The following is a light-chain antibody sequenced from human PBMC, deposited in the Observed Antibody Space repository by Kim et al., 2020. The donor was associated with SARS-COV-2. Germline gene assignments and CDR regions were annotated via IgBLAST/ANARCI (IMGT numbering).Light chain of an antibody. CDR1: QSVSSNY. CDR3: QQYGTSTGYT. V-gene: IGKV3-20*01. Sequence: EIVLTQSPGTLSLSPGERATLSCRASQSVSSNYLAWYQQKPGQAPSLLIYAASSRATGIPDRFSGSGSQTDFTLTINGLEPEDFALYYCQQYGTSTGYTFGQGTKLEI. CDR2: AAS. J-gene: IGKJ2*01.